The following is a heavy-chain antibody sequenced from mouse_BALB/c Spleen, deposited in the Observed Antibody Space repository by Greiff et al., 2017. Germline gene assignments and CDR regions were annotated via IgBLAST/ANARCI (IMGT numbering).Heavy chain of an antibody. CDR1: GYSITSGYY. J-gene: IGHJ3*01. CDR3: AYYRYGGFAY. Sequence: EVQLQESGPGLVKPSQSLSLTCSVTGYSITSGYYWNWIRQFPGNKLEWMGYISYDGSNNYNPSLKNRISITRDTSKNQFFLKLNSVTTEDTATYYCAYYRYGGFAYWGQGTLVTVSA. CDR2: ISYDGSN. D-gene: IGHD2-14*01. V-gene: IGHV3-6*02.